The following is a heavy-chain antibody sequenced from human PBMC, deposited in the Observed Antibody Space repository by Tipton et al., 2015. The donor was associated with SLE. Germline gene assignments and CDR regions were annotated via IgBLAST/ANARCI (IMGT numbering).Heavy chain of an antibody. Sequence: TLSLTCTVSGASIYSGSYFWSWIRQPAGKGLEWIGRIHSTGSTNYNSSLESRVSMSIDTSKNLFSLKLTSVTAADTAVYYCARTGYTFWNGSFDPWGQGTLVTVSS. J-gene: IGHJ5*02. CDR1: GASIYSGSYF. CDR3: ARTGYTFWNGSFDP. D-gene: IGHD3-3*01. V-gene: IGHV4-61*02. CDR2: IHSTGST.